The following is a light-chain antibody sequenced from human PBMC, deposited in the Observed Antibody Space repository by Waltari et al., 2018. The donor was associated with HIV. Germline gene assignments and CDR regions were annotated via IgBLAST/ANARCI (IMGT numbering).Light chain of an antibody. CDR3: HQYKSYPLT. V-gene: IGKV1-16*02. Sequence: DIQMTQSQSSLSASVGDSVTITCRASQDITTYLDWFQQKPGETPKSRIYATSTLQSGSPSKFRGSGSETYFSHSVDSLRSEDVGTFCCHQYKSYPLTFGQGTRLEIK. J-gene: IGKJ5*01. CDR1: QDITTY. CDR2: ATS.